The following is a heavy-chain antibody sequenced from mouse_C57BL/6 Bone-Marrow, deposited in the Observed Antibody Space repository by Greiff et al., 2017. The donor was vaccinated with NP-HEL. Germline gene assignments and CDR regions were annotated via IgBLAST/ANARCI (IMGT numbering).Heavy chain of an antibody. CDR2: IYPGSGST. V-gene: IGHV1-55*01. J-gene: IGHJ2*01. Sequence: QVQLQQPGAELVKPGASVKMSCKASGYTFTSYWITWVKQRPGQGLEWIGDIYPGSGSTNYNEKFKSKAKMTVDTSSSTAYMQLSSLTSEDSAVYYCARGTTVVDYWGQGTTLTVSS. D-gene: IGHD1-1*01. CDR1: GYTFTSYW. CDR3: ARGTTVVDY.